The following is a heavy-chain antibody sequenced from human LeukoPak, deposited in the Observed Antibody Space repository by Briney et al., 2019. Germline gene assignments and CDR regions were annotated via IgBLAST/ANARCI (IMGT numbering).Heavy chain of an antibody. V-gene: IGHV1-2*02. Sequence: ASVKVSCKASGYTFTGYYMHWVRQVPGQGLEWMGWINPNSGGTNYAQKFQGRVTMTRDTSISTAYMELSRLRSDDTAVYYCARGGQLWPAAGAPEIVPFDYWGQGTLVTVSS. CDR1: GYTFTGYY. D-gene: IGHD5-18*01. CDR3: ARGGQLWPAAGAPEIVPFDY. J-gene: IGHJ4*02. CDR2: INPNSGGT.